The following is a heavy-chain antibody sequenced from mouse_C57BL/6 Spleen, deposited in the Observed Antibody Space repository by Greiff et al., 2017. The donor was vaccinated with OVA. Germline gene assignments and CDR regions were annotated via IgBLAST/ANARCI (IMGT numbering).Heavy chain of an antibody. CDR1: GYTFTDYE. CDR2: IDPETGGT. D-gene: IGHD2-1*01. Sequence: VQLQQSGAELVRPGASVTLSCKASGYTFTDYEMHWVKQTPVHGLEWIGAIDPETGGTAYNQKFKGKAILTADKSSSTAYMELRSLTSEDSAVYYCTRRGNSYAIDYWGQGTSVTVSS. V-gene: IGHV1-15*01. CDR3: TRRGNSYAIDY. J-gene: IGHJ4*01.